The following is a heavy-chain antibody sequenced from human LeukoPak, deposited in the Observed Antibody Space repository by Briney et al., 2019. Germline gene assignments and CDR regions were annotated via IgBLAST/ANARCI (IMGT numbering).Heavy chain of an antibody. CDR3: ARGGLGGDYYFDY. CDR2: IYSGGST. D-gene: IGHD2-21*02. CDR1: GFTFSSYS. V-gene: IGHV3-66*01. J-gene: IGHJ4*02. Sequence: GGSLRLSCAASGFTFSSYSMNWVRQAPGKGLEWVSVIYSGGSTYYADSVKGRFTISRDNSKNTLYLQMNSLRAEDTAVYYCARGGLGGDYYFDYWGQGTLVTVSS.